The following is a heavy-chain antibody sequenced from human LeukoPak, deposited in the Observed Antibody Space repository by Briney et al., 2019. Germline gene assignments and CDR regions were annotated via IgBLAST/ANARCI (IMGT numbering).Heavy chain of an antibody. V-gene: IGHV4-34*01. CDR2: INHSGST. J-gene: IGHJ5*02. D-gene: IGHD3-3*01. CDR3: ARGSADDFWSGYSPNWFDP. CDR1: GGSFSGYY. Sequence: SETLSLTCAVYGGSFSGYYWSWIRQPPGKGLEWIGEINHSGSTNYNPSLKSRVTISVDTSKNQFSLKLSSVTAADTAVYYCARGSADDFWSGYSPNWFDPWGQGTLVTVSS.